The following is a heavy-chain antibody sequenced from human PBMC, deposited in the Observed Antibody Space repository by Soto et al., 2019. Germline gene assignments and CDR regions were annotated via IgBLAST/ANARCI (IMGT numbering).Heavy chain of an antibody. D-gene: IGHD3-22*01. V-gene: IGHV4-59*01. J-gene: IGHJ5*02. CDR1: GGSISSYY. CDR2: IYYSGST. CDR3: ARGDYYDCSGYYDWSPLFAP. Sequence: SETLSLTCTVSGGSISSYYWSWIRQPPGKGLEWIWYIYYSGSTNYNPSLKSRVTISVDTSKNQFSLKLSSVTAADTAVYYCARGDYYDCSGYYDWSPLFAPWGRGTLVIVSS.